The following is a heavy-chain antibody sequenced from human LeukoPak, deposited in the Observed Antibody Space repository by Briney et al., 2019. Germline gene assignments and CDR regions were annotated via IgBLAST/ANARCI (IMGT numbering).Heavy chain of an antibody. CDR3: AKGRYYDSSGALDH. J-gene: IGHJ4*02. CDR1: GFTFSSYA. CDR2: ISGSGGST. V-gene: IGHV3-23*01. D-gene: IGHD3-22*01. Sequence: GGSLRLSCAASGFTFSSYAMNWVRQAPGKGLEWVSAISGSGGSTYYADSVKGRFTISRDNSKNTLFLQINSLRAEDTAVYYCAKGRYYDSSGALDHWGQGTLVTVSS.